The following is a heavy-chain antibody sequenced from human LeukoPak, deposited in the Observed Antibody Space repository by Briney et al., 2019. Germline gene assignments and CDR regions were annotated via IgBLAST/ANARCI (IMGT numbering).Heavy chain of an antibody. CDR1: GFTFSSYW. CDR2: ISGSGGST. J-gene: IGHJ5*02. V-gene: IGHV3-23*01. Sequence: GGSLRLSCAASGFTFSSYWMSWVRQAPGKGLEWVSAISGSGGSTYYADSVKGRFTISRDNSKNTLYLQMNSLRAEDTAVYYCAKSGSYYGWFDPWGQGTLVTVSS. CDR3: AKSGSYYGWFDP. D-gene: IGHD3-10*01.